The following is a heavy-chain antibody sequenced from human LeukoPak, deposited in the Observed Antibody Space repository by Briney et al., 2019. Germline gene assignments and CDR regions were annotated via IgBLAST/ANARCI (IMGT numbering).Heavy chain of an antibody. CDR1: GGSFSGYY. CDR3: ASRSRYYYDSSGYYGY. Sequence: SETLSLTCAVYGGSFSGYYWSWIRQPPGKGLEWIGEINHSGSTNYNPSLKSRVTISVDTSKNQFSLKLSSVTAADTAVHYCASRSRYYYDSSGYYGYWGQGTLVTVSS. D-gene: IGHD3-22*01. CDR2: INHSGST. V-gene: IGHV4-34*01. J-gene: IGHJ4*02.